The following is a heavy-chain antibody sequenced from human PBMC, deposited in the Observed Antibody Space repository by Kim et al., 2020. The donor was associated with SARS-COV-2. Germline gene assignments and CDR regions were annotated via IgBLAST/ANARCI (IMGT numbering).Heavy chain of an antibody. D-gene: IGHD6-13*01. CDR1: GYTFTSYD. Sequence: ASVKVSCKASGYTFTSYDINWVRQATGQGLEWMGWMNPNSGNTGYAQKFQGRVTMTRNTSISTAYMELSSLRSEDTAVYYCARLGWGYSSSWFGYDYYMDVWGKGTTVTVSS. V-gene: IGHV1-8*01. J-gene: IGHJ6*03. CDR3: ARLGWGYSSSWFGYDYYMDV. CDR2: MNPNSGNT.